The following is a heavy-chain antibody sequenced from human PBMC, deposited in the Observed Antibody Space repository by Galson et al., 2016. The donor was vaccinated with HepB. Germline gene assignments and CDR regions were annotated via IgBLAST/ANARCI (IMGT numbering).Heavy chain of an antibody. Sequence: TLSLTCTVSGGSISSGSSHWNWIRQPAGRGLEWIGRIFTSGNTNYSPSLQSRVTISADTSKNQFSLKLSSVTAADTAVYFCARGEYTYGYFDYWGQGPLVTVSS. V-gene: IGHV4-61*02. CDR2: IFTSGNT. CDR3: ARGEYTYGYFDY. D-gene: IGHD5-18*01. J-gene: IGHJ4*02. CDR1: GGSISSGSSH.